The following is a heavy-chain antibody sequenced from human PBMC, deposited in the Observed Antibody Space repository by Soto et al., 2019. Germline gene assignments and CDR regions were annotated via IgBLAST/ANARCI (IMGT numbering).Heavy chain of an antibody. V-gene: IGHV3-53*02. Sequence: EVQLVETGGGLIQPGGSLRLSCAASGFTVSSNYMSWVRQAPGKGLEWVSLIYSGGDTYYAVSVKGRFTISRDNSKNTLYLQMNSLRAEDTAVYYCAREDWFDVWGQGTLVTVSS. CDR3: AREDWFDV. CDR2: IYSGGDT. J-gene: IGHJ5*02. CDR1: GFTVSSNY.